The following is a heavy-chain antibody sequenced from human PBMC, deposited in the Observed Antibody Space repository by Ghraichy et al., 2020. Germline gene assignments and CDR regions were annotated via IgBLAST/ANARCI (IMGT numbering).Heavy chain of an antibody. CDR2: IYYSGST. CDR1: GGSISSSSYY. D-gene: IGHD6-13*01. CDR3: STVGYSSSWYGGWFDP. Sequence: SETLSLTCTVSGGSISSSSYYWGWIRQPPGKGLEWIGSIYYSGSTYYNPSLKSRVTISVDTSKNQFSLKLSSVTAADTAVYYCSTVGYSSSWYGGWFDPWGQGTLVTVSS. J-gene: IGHJ5*02. V-gene: IGHV4-39*01.